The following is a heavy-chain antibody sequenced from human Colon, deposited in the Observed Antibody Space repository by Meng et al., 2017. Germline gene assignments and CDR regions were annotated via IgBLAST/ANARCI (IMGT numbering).Heavy chain of an antibody. J-gene: IGHJ5*01. V-gene: IGHV4-31*03. Sequence: QVQPPEAGPGLVKPSQTLSLTCNGSGDSITSGGYYWSWIRQHPGKGLEWIGYIAHSGTTYDNPSLKTRLTMSVDTSKNQFSLKLTSVTAADTAVYYCARVVSLVVKGNWFDSWGQGTLVTVSS. CDR3: ARVVSLVVKGNWFDS. CDR1: GDSITSGGYY. D-gene: IGHD2-15*01. CDR2: IAHSGTT.